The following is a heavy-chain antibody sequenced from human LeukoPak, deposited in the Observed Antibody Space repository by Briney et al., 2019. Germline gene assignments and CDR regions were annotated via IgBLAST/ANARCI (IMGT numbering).Heavy chain of an antibody. J-gene: IGHJ4*02. CDR1: GFTFTSHV. CDR2: ISMNVQTA. Sequence: GGSLRLSCSASGFTFTSHVMHWVRQAPGKGLQYVSGISMNVQTAYYAGSVKGRFTISRYSSKNTVYLQINSLTAEDTAVYYCVREGLERRTNFDYWGQGTLVSVSS. CDR3: VREGLERRTNFDY. V-gene: IGHV3-64D*06. D-gene: IGHD1-1*01.